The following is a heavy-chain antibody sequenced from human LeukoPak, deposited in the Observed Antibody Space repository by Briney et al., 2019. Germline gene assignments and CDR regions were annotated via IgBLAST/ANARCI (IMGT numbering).Heavy chain of an antibody. V-gene: IGHV4-4*09. CDR1: GGSVSSYH. D-gene: IGHD6-6*01. J-gene: IGHJ6*03. CDR3: ARRSSGDSGSFKYNYYCMDL. CDR2: ITTSGGT. Sequence: PSETLSLTCTVSGGSVSSYHWSWIRQPPEKGLEWIGYITTSGGTNYNPSLNSRVTISVDTSKNQFSLKLSSVTAADTAVYYCARRSSGDSGSFKYNYYCMDLWGKGTTVTVSS.